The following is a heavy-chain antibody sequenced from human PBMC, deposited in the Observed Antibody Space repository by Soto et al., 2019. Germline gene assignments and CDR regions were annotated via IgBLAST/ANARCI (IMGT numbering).Heavy chain of an antibody. CDR2: LSYEGSEE. CDR3: ALTRRSSLLEVAGPGVEY. CDR1: GFNFGVFG. D-gene: IGHD6-19*01. J-gene: IGHJ4*02. Sequence: QVRLVESGGGVVQPGRSLRLSCAASGFNFGVFGMHWVRQAPGKGLEWLSVLSYEGSEEYYADSVRGRFTISRDNSKNTLFLQMDSLRVDDTGVYYCALTRRSSLLEVAGPGVEYWGQGTLVTVS. V-gene: IGHV3-30*03.